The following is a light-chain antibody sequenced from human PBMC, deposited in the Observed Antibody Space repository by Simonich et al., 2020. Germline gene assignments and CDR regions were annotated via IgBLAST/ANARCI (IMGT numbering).Light chain of an antibody. Sequence: QSALTQPASVSGSPGQSITISCTRTSSDVGGYNYVSWYQQHPGKAPKLMIYAVSKRPSGVANRFYGSKSGNTASLTISGLQAEDEADYYCCSYAGSSTVVFGGGTKLTVL. V-gene: IGLV2-23*02. CDR3: CSYAGSSTVV. CDR2: AVS. J-gene: IGLJ2*01. CDR1: SSDVGGYNY.